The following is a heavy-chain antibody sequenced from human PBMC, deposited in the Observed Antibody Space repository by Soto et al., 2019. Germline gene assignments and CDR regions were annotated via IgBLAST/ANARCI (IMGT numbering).Heavy chain of an antibody. J-gene: IGHJ4*02. CDR1: GFTFGDHD. CDR3: ARVRCTSTSCYYLFDL. CDR2: IRGKAYGGTT. D-gene: IGHD2-2*01. V-gene: IGHV3-49*03. Sequence: SLRLSCTTCGFTFGDHDMSWLRQAPGKGLEWLGFIRGKAYGGTTEYAASVKGRFAMSRDDSQGIAYLQMNSLKTEDTAVYYCARVRCTSTSCYYLFDLWGQGSLVTVSS.